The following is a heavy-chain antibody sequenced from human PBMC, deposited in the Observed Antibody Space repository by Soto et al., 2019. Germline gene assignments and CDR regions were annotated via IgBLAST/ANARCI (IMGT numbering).Heavy chain of an antibody. Sequence: EVQLVESGGGLAQPGGSLRLSCAASGFTFSNYGMNWVRQAPGKGLEWVSYIDSSSRSIHYSDSVKGRFSISRDNAESSLFLQMNSLRDEDTAVYYCARDPYTSTLVTIMDYWGQGILVTVSS. V-gene: IGHV3-48*02. CDR2: IDSSSRSI. D-gene: IGHD2-21*02. J-gene: IGHJ4*02. CDR1: GFTFSNYG. CDR3: ARDPYTSTLVTIMDY.